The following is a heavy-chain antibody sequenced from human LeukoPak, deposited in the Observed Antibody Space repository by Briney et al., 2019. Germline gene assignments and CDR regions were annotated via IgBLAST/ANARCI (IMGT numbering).Heavy chain of an antibody. D-gene: IGHD1-7*01. CDR3: ARGAGTTDY. Sequence: SGTLSLTCTVSGGSISSYYWSWIRQPPGKGLEWIGYIYYNGSTNYIPSLKSRVTISVDTSKNQFSLELSSVTAADTAVYYCARGAGTTDYWGQGTLVTVSS. J-gene: IGHJ4*02. V-gene: IGHV4-59*01. CDR2: IYYNGST. CDR1: GGSISSYY.